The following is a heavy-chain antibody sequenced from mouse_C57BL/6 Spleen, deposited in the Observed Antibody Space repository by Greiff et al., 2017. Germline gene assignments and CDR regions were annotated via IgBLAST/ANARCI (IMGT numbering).Heavy chain of an antibody. Sequence: QVQLKESGAELVKPGASVKISCKASGYAFSSYWMNWVKQRPGKGLEWIGQIYPGDGDTNYNGKFKGKATLTADKSSSTAYMQLSSLTSEDSAVYFCARSKSGDYSDSRGHGTTLTVSS. CDR2: IYPGDGDT. J-gene: IGHJ2*01. V-gene: IGHV1-80*01. CDR1: GYAFSSYW. CDR3: ARSKSGDYSDS.